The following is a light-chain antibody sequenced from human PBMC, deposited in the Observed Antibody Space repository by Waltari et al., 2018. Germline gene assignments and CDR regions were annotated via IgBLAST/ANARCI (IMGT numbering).Light chain of an antibody. CDR1: KLGWKY. Sequence: SFELTQSPSVSVSLGQTATITFARYKLGWKYVTWYNQKQGQSPVLVVYQDNRRPSWIPERFSGSNSGSTATLIISGTQAMDEADYYCQAWDSTTAVFGGGTKLTVL. CDR3: QAWDSTTAV. J-gene: IGLJ2*01. CDR2: QDN. V-gene: IGLV3-1*01.